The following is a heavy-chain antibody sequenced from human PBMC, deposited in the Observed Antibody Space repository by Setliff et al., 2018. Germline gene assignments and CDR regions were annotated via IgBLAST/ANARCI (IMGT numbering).Heavy chain of an antibody. D-gene: IGHD5-18*01. CDR2: IYYSGST. Sequence: SSETLSLTCTVSGGSISSGGYYWSWIRQHPGKGLEWIGYIYYSGSTYYNPSLKSRVTISVDTSKNQFSLKLSSVTAADTAVYYCARVPRFTDTRNAFDIWSQGTMVTVSS. V-gene: IGHV4-31*03. CDR1: GGSISSGGYY. CDR3: ARVPRFTDTRNAFDI. J-gene: IGHJ3*02.